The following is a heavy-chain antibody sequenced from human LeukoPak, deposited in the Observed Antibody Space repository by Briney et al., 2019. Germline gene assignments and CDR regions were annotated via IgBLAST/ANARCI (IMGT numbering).Heavy chain of an antibody. D-gene: IGHD2-2*02. J-gene: IGHJ4*02. CDR2: IIPIFGTA. CDR3: ARVSTGYCSSTSCYIFDY. V-gene: IGHV1-69*13. CDR1: GGTFSSYA. Sequence: ASVKVSCKASGGTFSSYAISWVRQAPGQGLEWMGGIIPIFGTANYAQKFQGRVTITADESTSTAYMELSSLRSEDTAVYYCARVSTGYCSSTSCYIFDYRGQGTLVTVSS.